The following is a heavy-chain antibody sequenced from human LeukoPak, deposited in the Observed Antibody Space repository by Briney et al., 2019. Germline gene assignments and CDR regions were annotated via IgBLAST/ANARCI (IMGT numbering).Heavy chain of an antibody. CDR1: GYTFTGYG. Sequence: GASVKVSCKASGYTFTGYGISWVRQAPGQGLEWMGWISAYNGSTSYAQKFQGRVTMTRDTSTSTVYMELSSLRSEDTAVYYCARDLGDIVVVPAAILGLGLDYWGQGTLVTVSS. CDR3: ARDLGDIVVVPAAILGLGLDY. D-gene: IGHD2-2*01. J-gene: IGHJ4*02. V-gene: IGHV1-18*01. CDR2: ISAYNGST.